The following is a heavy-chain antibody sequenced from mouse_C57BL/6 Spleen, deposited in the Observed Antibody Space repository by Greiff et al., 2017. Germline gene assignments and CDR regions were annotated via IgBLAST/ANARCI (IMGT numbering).Heavy chain of an antibody. CDR2: IYPGSGST. CDR1: GYTFTSYW. D-gene: IGHD3-2*02. J-gene: IGHJ2*01. Sequence: VQLQQSGAELVKPGASVKMSCKASGYTFTSYWITWVKQRPGQGLEWIGDIYPGSGSTNYNEKFKSKATLTVDTSSSTAYMQRSSLTSEDSAVYYCARATAQADYWGQGTTLTVSS. V-gene: IGHV1-55*01. CDR3: ARATAQADY.